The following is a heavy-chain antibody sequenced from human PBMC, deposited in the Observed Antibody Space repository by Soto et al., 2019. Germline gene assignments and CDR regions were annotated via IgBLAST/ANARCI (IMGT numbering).Heavy chain of an antibody. V-gene: IGHV4-39*01. J-gene: IGHJ6*03. CDR2: IYYSGST. CDR1: GGSISSSSYY. Sequence: SETLSLTCTVSGGSISSSSYYWGWIRQPPGKGLEWIGSIYYSGSTYYNPSLKSRVTISVDTSKNQFSLKLSSVTAADTAVYYCASQGIDFWSGYQYYYYYMDVWGKRTTVTVSS. D-gene: IGHD3-3*01. CDR3: ASQGIDFWSGYQYYYYYMDV.